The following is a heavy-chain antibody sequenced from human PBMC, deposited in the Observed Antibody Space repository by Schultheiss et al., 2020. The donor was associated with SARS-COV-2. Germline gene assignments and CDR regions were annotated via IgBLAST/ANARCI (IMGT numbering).Heavy chain of an antibody. D-gene: IGHD5-12*01. V-gene: IGHV3-30*01. CDR2: ISYDGSNK. J-gene: IGHJ6*02. Sequence: GGSLRLSCAASGFTVSSNYMSWVRQAPGKGLEWVAVISYDGSNKYYADSVKGRFTISRDNSKNTLYLQMNSLRAEDTAVYYCAKDRGGYDWGDYYYYGMDVWGQGTTVTVSS. CDR3: AKDRGGYDWGDYYYYGMDV. CDR1: GFTVSSNY.